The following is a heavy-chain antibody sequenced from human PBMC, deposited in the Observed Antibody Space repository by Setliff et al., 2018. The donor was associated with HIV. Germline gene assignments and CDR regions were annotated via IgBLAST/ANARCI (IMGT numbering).Heavy chain of an antibody. Sequence: PSETLSLTCAVYGGSLSGYYWSWVRQSPGKGLEWIGNIYHSGNAYFHPSLKSRVTISVDTSKNQFSLNLTSVTAADTAVYYCARFMRGIIIRDYYYGMDVWGQGTTVTVSS. D-gene: IGHD3-10*01. CDR2: IYHSGNA. J-gene: IGHJ6*02. CDR1: GGSLSGYY. V-gene: IGHV4-34*01. CDR3: ARFMRGIIIRDYYYGMDV.